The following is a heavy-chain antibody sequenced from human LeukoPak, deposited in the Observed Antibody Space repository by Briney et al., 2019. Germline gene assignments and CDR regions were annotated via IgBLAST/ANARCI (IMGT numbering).Heavy chain of an antibody. CDR2: IHNGGST. D-gene: IGHD1-26*01. Sequence: GGSLRLSCVASGFTVSTNHMNWVRQAPGRGLEWVSVIHNGGSTYYADSVKGRLTISRDNSKNTLYLQLNGLRVDDTAVYYCATSIVGFTYDEHFQHWGQGTLVTVSS. CDR3: ATSIVGFTYDEHFQH. CDR1: GFTVSTNH. V-gene: IGHV3-53*01. J-gene: IGHJ1*01.